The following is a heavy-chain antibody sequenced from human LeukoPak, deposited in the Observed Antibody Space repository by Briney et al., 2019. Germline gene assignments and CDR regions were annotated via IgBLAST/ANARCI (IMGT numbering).Heavy chain of an antibody. V-gene: IGHV3-30*14. CDR3: ARFLGRITISGVVPYGMDV. Sequence: GGSLILSCAASGFSFSDYAVHWVRQAPGKGLEWVSIISYDGSNKEYADSVKGRFTISRHSSKNTLYLQMNSLRGEDTAVYYCARFLGRITISGVVPYGMDVWGQGTTVTVSS. D-gene: IGHD3-3*01. CDR1: GFSFSDYA. CDR2: ISYDGSNK. J-gene: IGHJ6*02.